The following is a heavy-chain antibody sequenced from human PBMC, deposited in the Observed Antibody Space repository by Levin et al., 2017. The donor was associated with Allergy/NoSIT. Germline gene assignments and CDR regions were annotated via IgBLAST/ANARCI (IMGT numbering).Heavy chain of an antibody. J-gene: IGHJ4*02. CDR3: TRGRYITGAHAAY. Sequence: GGSLRLSCAASGFTFSDYYFNWIRQAPGKGLEWVAYIGSTGINIHYPGSVRSRFTDSRNNAKYALYLQMKGLSAEDTALYYCTRGRYITGAHAAYWGQGTLVTVSS. CDR2: IGSTGINI. D-gene: IGHD3-9*01. CDR1: GFTFSDYY. V-gene: IGHV3-11*01.